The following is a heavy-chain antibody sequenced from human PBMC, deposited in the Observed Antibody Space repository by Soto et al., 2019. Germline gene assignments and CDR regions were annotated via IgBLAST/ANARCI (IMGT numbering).Heavy chain of an antibody. CDR2: ISSSSSYI. D-gene: IGHD2-2*01. CDR3: ARDLYCSSTSCGGGGWYYYGMDV. CDR1: GFTFSSYS. J-gene: IGHJ6*02. Sequence: EVQLVESGGGLVKPGGSLRLSCAASGFTFSSYSMNWVRQAPGKGLEWVSSISSSSSYIYYADSVKGRFTISRDNAKNSLYLQMNSLRAEDTAVYYCARDLYCSSTSCGGGGWYYYGMDVWGQGTTVTVSS. V-gene: IGHV3-21*01.